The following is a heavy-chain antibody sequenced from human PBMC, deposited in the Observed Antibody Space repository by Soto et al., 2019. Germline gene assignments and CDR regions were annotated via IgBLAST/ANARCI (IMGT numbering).Heavy chain of an antibody. CDR1: GFTFSDYY. CDR3: ARDEGSYYFDY. V-gene: IGHV3-11*06. CDR2: ISSSSSYT. Sequence: GGSLRLSCAASGFTFSDYYMSWIRQAPGKGLEWVSYISSSSSYTNYADSVKGRFTISRDNAKNSLYLQMNSLRAEDTAVYYCARDEGSYYFDYWGQGTLVTVSS. J-gene: IGHJ4*02.